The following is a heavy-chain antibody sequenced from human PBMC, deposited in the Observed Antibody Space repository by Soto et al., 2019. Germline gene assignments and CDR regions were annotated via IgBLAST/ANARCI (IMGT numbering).Heavy chain of an antibody. V-gene: IGHV4-30-4*01. J-gene: IGHJ4*02. CDR2: IYYSGST. D-gene: IGHD3-22*01. CDR3: SFVLAYYYSSHIDNDCY. Sequence: SETLSLTCTVCGGSISSGDYYWSWIRQPPGKGLEWIGYIYYSGSTYYNPSLKSRVTISVDTSKNPFSLKLSSVTAADTSVYYCSFVLAYYYSSHIDNDCYWGQGTLVTVSS. CDR1: GGSISSGDYY.